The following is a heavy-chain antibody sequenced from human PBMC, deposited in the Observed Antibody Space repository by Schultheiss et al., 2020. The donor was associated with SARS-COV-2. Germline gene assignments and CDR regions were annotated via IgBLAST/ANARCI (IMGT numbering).Heavy chain of an antibody. CDR1: GGSISSGGYS. D-gene: IGHD3-3*01. Sequence: SETLSLTCAVSGGSISSGGYSWSWIRQPPGKGLEWIGYIYHSGSTNYNPSLKSRVTISVDTSKNQFSLKLSSVTAADTAVYYCAAQRAFSGYDFWSGSLYYYYGMDVWGQGTTVTVSS. CDR3: AAQRAFSGYDFWSGSLYYYYGMDV. CDR2: IYHSGST. J-gene: IGHJ6*02. V-gene: IGHV4-30-2*02.